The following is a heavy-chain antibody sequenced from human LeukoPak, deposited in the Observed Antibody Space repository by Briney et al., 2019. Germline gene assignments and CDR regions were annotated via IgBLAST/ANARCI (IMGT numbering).Heavy chain of an antibody. V-gene: IGHV3-23*01. D-gene: IGHD6-13*01. CDR1: SFTFSSYV. J-gene: IGHJ4*02. CDR2: VSTTGGST. Sequence: GGSLRLSCGASSFTFSSYVMSWVRQAPGKGLEWVSTVSTTGGSTYYADSVKGRFTISRDNSKDTLYLQMNSLRAEDTAVYYCARDLYSRAFDYWGQGTLVTVSS. CDR3: ARDLYSRAFDY.